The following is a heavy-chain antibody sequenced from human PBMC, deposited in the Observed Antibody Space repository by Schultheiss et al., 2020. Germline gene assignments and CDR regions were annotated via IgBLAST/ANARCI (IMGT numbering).Heavy chain of an antibody. D-gene: IGHD2-15*01. V-gene: IGHV4-61*02. Sequence: SQTLSLTCTVSGGSISSGSYYWSWIRQPAGKGLEWIGRIYTSGSTNYNPSLKSRVTISVDTSKNQFSLKLSSVTAADTAVYYCARGDLVGSGGSCYYFDYWGQGTLVTVSS. CDR3: ARGDLVGSGGSCYYFDY. J-gene: IGHJ4*02. CDR1: GGSISSGSYY. CDR2: IYTSGST.